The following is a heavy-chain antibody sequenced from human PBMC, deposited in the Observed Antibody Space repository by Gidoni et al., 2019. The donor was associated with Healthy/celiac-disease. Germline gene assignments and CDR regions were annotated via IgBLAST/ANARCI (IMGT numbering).Heavy chain of an antibody. D-gene: IGHD3-22*01. V-gene: IGHV3-33*01. CDR2: IWYDGSNK. CDR3: ARDSSGYYRN. J-gene: IGHJ4*02. Sequence: WVRQAPGKGLEWVAVIWYDGSNKYYADSVKGRFTISRDNSKNTLYLQMNSLRAEDTAVYYCARDSSGYYRNWGQGTLVTVSS.